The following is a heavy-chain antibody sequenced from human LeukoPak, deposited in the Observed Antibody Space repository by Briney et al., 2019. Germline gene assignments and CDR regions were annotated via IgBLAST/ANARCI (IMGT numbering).Heavy chain of an antibody. V-gene: IGHV4-34*01. CDR3: ARGVGATLPFDY. J-gene: IGHJ4*02. CDR1: GGSFSGYY. Sequence: SETLSPTCAVYGGSFSGYYWSWIRQPPGKGLEWIGEINHSGSTNYNPSLKSRVTISVDTSKNQFSLKLSSVTAADTAVYYCARGVGATLPFDYWGQGTLVTVSS. CDR2: INHSGST. D-gene: IGHD1-26*01.